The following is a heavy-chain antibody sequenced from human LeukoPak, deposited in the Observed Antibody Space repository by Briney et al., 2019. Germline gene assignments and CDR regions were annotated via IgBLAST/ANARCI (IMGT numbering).Heavy chain of an antibody. D-gene: IGHD3-22*01. J-gene: IGHJ4*02. CDR2: INPNSGGT. Sequence: VSVKVSCKASGYTFTGYYMHWVRQAPGQGLEWMGWINPNSGGTNYAQKFQGRVTMTRDTSISTAYMELSRLRSDDTAVYYCARVRKGSSGWTGVDYWGQGTLVTVSS. CDR1: GYTFTGYY. V-gene: IGHV1-2*02. CDR3: ARVRKGSSGWTGVDY.